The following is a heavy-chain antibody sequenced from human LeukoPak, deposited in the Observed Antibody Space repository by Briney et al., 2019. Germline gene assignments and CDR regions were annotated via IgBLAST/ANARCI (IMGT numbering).Heavy chain of an antibody. J-gene: IGHJ3*02. CDR1: GFTFSSYA. CDR3: AREITPGDAFDI. Sequence: GGSLRLSCAASGFTFSSYAISWVRQAPGQGLEWMGGVIPIFGTANYAQKFQGRVTITADKSTSTVYMELSSLRSEDTAMYYCAREITPGDAFDIWGQGTMVTVSS. D-gene: IGHD2-15*01. CDR2: VIPIFGTA. V-gene: IGHV1-69*06.